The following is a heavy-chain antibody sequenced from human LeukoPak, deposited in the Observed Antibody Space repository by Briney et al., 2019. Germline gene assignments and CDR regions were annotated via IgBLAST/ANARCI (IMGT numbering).Heavy chain of an antibody. CDR2: INPNSGDT. V-gene: IGHV1-2*02. Sequence: ASVKVSCKASRYTFTAYHMHWVRQAPGQRLEWMGWINPNSGDTNYAQKLQGRVTMTTDTSTSTAYMELRSLRSDDTAVYYCARAPANGYYDSSGYYPDYWGQGTLVTVSS. CDR1: RYTFTAYH. D-gene: IGHD3-22*01. CDR3: ARAPANGYYDSSGYYPDY. J-gene: IGHJ4*02.